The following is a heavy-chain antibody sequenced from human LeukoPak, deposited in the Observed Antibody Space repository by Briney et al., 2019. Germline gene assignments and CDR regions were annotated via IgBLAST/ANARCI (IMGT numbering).Heavy chain of an antibody. CDR1: GFTISSNY. CDR3: ARDSHSGSYYRLGY. D-gene: IGHD1-26*01. J-gene: IGHJ4*02. CDR2: IYSGGST. Sequence: GGSLRLSCVASGFTISSNYMSWVRQAPGKGLEWVSVIYSGGSTYYADSVKGRFTISRDNSKNTLYLQMNSLRAEDTAVYYCARDSHSGSYYRLGYWGQGTLVTVSS. V-gene: IGHV3-53*01.